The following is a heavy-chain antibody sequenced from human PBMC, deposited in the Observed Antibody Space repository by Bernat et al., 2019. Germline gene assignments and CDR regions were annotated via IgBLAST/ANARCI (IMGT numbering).Heavy chain of an antibody. CDR3: ARDMSEPSHYYYGSGGWEFDP. D-gene: IGHD3-10*01. V-gene: IGHV3-7*03. Sequence: EVQLVESGGGLVQPGGSLRLSCAASGFTFSSYWMSWVRQAPGKGLEWVANIKQDGSEKYYVDSVKGRFTISRDNAKNSLYLQMNSLRAEDTAVYYCARDMSEPSHYYYGSGGWEFDPWGQGTLVTVSS. CDR1: GFTFSSYW. J-gene: IGHJ5*02. CDR2: IKQDGSEK.